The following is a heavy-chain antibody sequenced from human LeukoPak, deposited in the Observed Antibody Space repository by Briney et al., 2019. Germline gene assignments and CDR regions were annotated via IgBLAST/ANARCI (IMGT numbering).Heavy chain of an antibody. CDR3: ARKDGIVGAPDAFDI. Sequence: GGSLRLSCAASGXTFSSYSMNWVRQAQGKGVEWVSSISSSSSYIYYADSVKGRFTISRDNAKNSLDLQMNSLRAEDTAVYYCARKDGIVGAPDAFDIWGQGTMVTVSS. V-gene: IGHV3-21*01. D-gene: IGHD1-26*01. J-gene: IGHJ3*02. CDR2: ISSSSSYI. CDR1: GXTFSSYS.